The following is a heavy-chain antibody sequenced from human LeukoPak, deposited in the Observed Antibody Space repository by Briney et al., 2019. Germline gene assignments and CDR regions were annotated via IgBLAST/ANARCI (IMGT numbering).Heavy chain of an antibody. CDR3: ASRKLGNDY. CDR2: IYHTGST. D-gene: IGHD7-27*01. J-gene: IGHJ4*02. V-gene: IGHV4-59*02. Sequence: SETLSLTCTISGGSVSDYYWSWIRQSPGKGLEWIGYIYHTGSTSYSPSLKSRVTISADTSQNQFSLKLSSVTAADTAVYYRASRKLGNDYWGQGTLVTVSS. CDR1: GGSVSDYY.